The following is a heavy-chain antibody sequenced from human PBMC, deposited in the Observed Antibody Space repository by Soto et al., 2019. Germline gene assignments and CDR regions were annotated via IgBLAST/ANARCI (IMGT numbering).Heavy chain of an antibody. CDR3: ASGYCSSTSCPHYYYYYYMDV. CDR1: SGSISSSNW. V-gene: IGHV4-4*02. D-gene: IGHD2-2*01. CDR2: IYHSGST. J-gene: IGHJ6*03. Sequence: QVQLQESGPGLVKPSGTLSLTCAVSSGSISSSNWWSWVRQPPGKGLEWIGEIYHSGSTNYNPSLKRRVTISVDKSKNQFSLKLSSVTAADTAVYYCASGYCSSTSCPHYYYYYYMDVWGKGTTVTVSS.